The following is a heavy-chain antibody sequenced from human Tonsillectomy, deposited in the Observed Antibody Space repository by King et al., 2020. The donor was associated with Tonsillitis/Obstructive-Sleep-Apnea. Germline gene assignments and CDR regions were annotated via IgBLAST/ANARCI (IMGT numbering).Heavy chain of an antibody. D-gene: IGHD5-18*01. J-gene: IGHJ5*02. Sequence: QLQESGPGLVKPSQTLSLTCSVSGDSISSGGYYWTWIRQHPGKGLEWIGYIYYSGTAYSNPSLNSRVILSVDTSKNEFSLKLNSVTAADTAVYYCVRAARRIQLESHTPYDHWGDGILVTVSS. V-gene: IGHV4-31*03. CDR3: VRAARRIQLESHTPYDH. CDR2: IYYSGTA. CDR1: GDSISSGGYY.